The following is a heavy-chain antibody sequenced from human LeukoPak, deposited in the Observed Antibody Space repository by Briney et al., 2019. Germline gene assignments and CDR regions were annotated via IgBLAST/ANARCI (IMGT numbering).Heavy chain of an antibody. D-gene: IGHD1-1*01. V-gene: IGHV1-3*01. CDR3: ARERVSPHWFDY. CDR2: INAGNGNT. Sequence: ASVKVSCKASGYTFTNYSMHWVRQAPGQRLEWMGWINAGNGNTRYSQRFQGRVTLTRDTSASTSYMELSSLTSEDTAVYYCARERVSPHWFDYWGQRTLVTVSS. CDR1: GYTFTNYS. J-gene: IGHJ4*02.